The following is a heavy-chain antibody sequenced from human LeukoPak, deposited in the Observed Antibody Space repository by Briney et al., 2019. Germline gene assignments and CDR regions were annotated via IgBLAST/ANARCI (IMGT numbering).Heavy chain of an antibody. CDR2: SHHSGTT. J-gene: IGHJ6*02. CDR3: ARHTGYGMDV. V-gene: IGHV4-4*02. CDR1: GVSISSVNW. D-gene: IGHD1-14*01. Sequence: TSETLSHTCAVSGVSISSVNWWSWVRQPPGKGLEWIGESHHSGTTNYNPSLKSRVTISVDRSKNQFSLKLTSVTAADTAMYYCARHTGYGMDVWGQGTTVTVSS.